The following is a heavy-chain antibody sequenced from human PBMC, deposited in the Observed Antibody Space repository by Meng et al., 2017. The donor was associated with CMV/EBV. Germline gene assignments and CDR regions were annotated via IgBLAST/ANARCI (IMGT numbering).Heavy chain of an antibody. J-gene: IGHJ4*02. CDR2: IYPGDSDT. D-gene: IGHD2-21*01. Sequence: KVSCKGSGYSFTSYWIGWVRQMPGKGLEWMGIIYPGDSDTRYSPSFQGQVTISADKSISTAYLQWSSLKASDTAMYYCAGPPTFTYCGGDCYLAYFDYWGQGTLVTVSS. V-gene: IGHV5-51*01. CDR1: GYSFTSYW. CDR3: AGPPTFTYCGGDCYLAYFDY.